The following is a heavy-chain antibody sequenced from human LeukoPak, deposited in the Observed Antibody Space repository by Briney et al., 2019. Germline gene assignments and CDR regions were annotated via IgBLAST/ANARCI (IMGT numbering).Heavy chain of an antibody. V-gene: IGHV3-7*01. CDR1: GFTFSTYW. CDR3: AGRSFDI. CDR2: IKEDGSEK. J-gene: IGHJ3*02. D-gene: IGHD1-26*01. Sequence: GGSLRLSCAASGFTFSTYWMAWIRQAPGKGLEWVANIKEDGSEKYYVDSVKGRFTISRDNAKNSVFLQMNSLRVEDTSVYYCAGRSFDIWDQGTMVTVSS.